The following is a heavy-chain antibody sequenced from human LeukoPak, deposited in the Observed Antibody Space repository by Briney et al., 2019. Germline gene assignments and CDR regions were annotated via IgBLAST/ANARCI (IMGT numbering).Heavy chain of an antibody. D-gene: IGHD5-12*01. J-gene: IGHJ4*02. Sequence: GGSLRLSCAASGFTFSSYWMHWVRQAPGKGLVWVSRINSDGSSTSYADSVKGRFTTSRDNAKNSLYLQMNSLRDEDTAVFYCARAAYNSGPDYWGQGTLVTVSS. V-gene: IGHV3-74*01. CDR1: GFTFSSYW. CDR3: ARAAYNSGPDY. CDR2: INSDGSST.